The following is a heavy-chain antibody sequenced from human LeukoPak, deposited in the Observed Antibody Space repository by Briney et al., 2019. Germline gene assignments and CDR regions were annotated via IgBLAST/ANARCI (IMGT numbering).Heavy chain of an antibody. CDR1: GFTFSSYA. V-gene: IGHV3-48*04. CDR2: ISSSTI. Sequence: GGSLRLSCAASGFTFSSYAMSWVRQAPGKGLEWVSYISSSTIYYADSVKGRFTISRDNAKNSLYLQMNSLRAEDTAVYYCARETGYSGYDCLVDWGQGTLVTVSS. CDR3: ARETGYSGYDCLVD. D-gene: IGHD5-12*01. J-gene: IGHJ4*02.